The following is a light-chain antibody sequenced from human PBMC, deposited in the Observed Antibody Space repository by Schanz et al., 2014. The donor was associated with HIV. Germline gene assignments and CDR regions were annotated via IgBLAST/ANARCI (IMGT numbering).Light chain of an antibody. V-gene: IGLV2-14*03. J-gene: IGLJ3*02. Sequence: QSALTQPASVSGSPGQSITVSCTGTNNDIGSYTYVAWYQQHPGKAPKVVVYGVFDRPSGVSNRFSGSKSGNTASLTISGLQAEDEADYYCSSYTSSSTWVFGGGTKLTVL. CDR3: SSYTSSSTWV. CDR2: GVF. CDR1: NNDIGSYTY.